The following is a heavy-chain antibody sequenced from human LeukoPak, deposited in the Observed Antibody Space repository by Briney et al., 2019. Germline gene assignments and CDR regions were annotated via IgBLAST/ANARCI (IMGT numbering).Heavy chain of an antibody. CDR1: GYTFTGYY. D-gene: IGHD3-22*01. CDR2: INPNSGGT. CDR3: ARGGAASGYKYYFDY. J-gene: IGHJ4*02. Sequence: ASVKVSCKASGYTFTGYYMHWVRQAPGQGLEWMGWINPNSGGTNYAQKFQGRVTMTRDTSISTAYMELSRLRSDDTAVYYCARGGAASGYKYYFDYWGQGTLVTVSS. V-gene: IGHV1-2*02.